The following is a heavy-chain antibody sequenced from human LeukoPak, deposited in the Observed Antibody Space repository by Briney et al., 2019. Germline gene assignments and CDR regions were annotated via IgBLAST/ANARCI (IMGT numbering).Heavy chain of an antibody. J-gene: IGHJ6*02. CDR2: INHSGST. CDR3: ARVIIGYCSSTSCYVFGLDV. CDR1: GGSFSGYY. Sequence: PSETLSLTCAVYGGSFSGYYWNWIRQPPGKGLEWIGEINHSGSTNYNPSLKSRVTISVDTSKNQFSLNLSSVTAADTAVYYCARVIIGYCSSTSCYVFGLDVWGQGTTVTVSS. V-gene: IGHV4-34*01. D-gene: IGHD2-2*01.